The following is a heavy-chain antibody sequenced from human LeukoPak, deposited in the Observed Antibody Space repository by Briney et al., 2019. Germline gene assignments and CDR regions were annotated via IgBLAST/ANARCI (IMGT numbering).Heavy chain of an antibody. Sequence: GGSLRLSCAASGFTFSSYAMSWVRQAPGKGLKWVSGISGSGGNTYYADSVKGRFTISRDNSKNTLFLQMNSLRAEDTAVYYCAKDALISFRGAWSQSDYWGQGALVTVSS. V-gene: IGHV3-23*01. CDR3: AKDALISFRGAWSQSDY. J-gene: IGHJ4*02. CDR1: GFTFSSYA. CDR2: ISGSGGNT. D-gene: IGHD3-16*02.